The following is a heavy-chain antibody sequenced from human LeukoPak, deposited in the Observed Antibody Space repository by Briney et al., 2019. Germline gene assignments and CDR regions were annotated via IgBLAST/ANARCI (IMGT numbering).Heavy chain of an antibody. CDR1: RFTFSDYY. J-gene: IGHJ2*01. CDR2: ISSSGSTI. V-gene: IGHV3-11*01. Sequence: GGSLRLSCAASRFTFSDYYMSWIRQAPGKGLEWVSYISSSGSTIYYADSVKGRFTISRDNAKNSLYLQMNSLRAEDTAVYYCAREATVTVNWYFDLWGRGTLVTVSS. D-gene: IGHD4-11*01. CDR3: AREATVTVNWYFDL.